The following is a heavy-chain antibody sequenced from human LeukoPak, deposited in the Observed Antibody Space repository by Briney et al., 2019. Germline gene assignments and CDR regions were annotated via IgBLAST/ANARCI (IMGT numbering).Heavy chain of an antibody. V-gene: IGHV4-4*02. J-gene: IGHJ6*03. Sequence: PSGTLSLTCAVSGGSISSGTWWSWVRQPPGKGLEWIGEIYHSGSTNNNPSLKSRVTISVDTSKNQFSLKLSSVTAADTAVYYCARGRGAMVRGVYYYYYMDVWGKGTTVTVSS. CDR2: IYHSGST. CDR3: ARGRGAMVRGVYYYYYMDV. CDR1: GGSISSGTW. D-gene: IGHD3-10*01.